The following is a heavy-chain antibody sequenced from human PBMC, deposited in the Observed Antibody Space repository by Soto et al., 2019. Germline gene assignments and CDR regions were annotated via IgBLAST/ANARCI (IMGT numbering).Heavy chain of an antibody. CDR2: IWYDGSNK. J-gene: IGHJ6*02. CDR3: ARVGSTGTTGYYYYGMDV. D-gene: IGHD1-7*01. V-gene: IGHV3-33*01. Sequence: PGGSLRLSCAASGFTFSSYGMHWVRQAPGKGLEWVAVIWYDGSNKYYADSVKGRFTISRDNSKNTLYLQMNSLRAEDTAVYYCARVGSTGTTGYYYYGMDVWGQGTTVTVSS. CDR1: GFTFSSYG.